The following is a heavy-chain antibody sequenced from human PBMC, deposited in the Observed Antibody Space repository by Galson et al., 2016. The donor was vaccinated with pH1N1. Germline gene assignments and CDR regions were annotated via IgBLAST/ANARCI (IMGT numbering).Heavy chain of an antibody. Sequence: SLRLSCAASDFTCKDFGMNLVRQAPGKGMEWVSRIIGSGGGTYYPDSVKGRFTISRDNSKNTLYLQMNSLRAADTAMSSCAKDWGWQRDPSPFDYWGQGTIPRDKSKRMRDVVRDCLGAEDTVMYYCGKDWGWQLDPSPVESWGLGSLATVSS. V-gene: IGHV3-23*01. D-gene: IGHD3-9*01. CDR2: IIGSGGGT. CDR1: DFTCKDFG. J-gene: IGHJ4*02. CDR3: AKDWGWQRDPSPFDYWGQGTIPRDKSKRMRDVVRDCLGAEDTVMYYCGKDWGWQLDPSPVES.